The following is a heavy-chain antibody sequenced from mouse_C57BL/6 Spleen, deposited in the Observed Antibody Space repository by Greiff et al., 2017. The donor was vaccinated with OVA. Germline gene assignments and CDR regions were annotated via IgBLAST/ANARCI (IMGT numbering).Heavy chain of an antibody. J-gene: IGHJ3*01. CDR3: ASKGFAY. V-gene: IGHV1-64*01. CDR1: GYTFTSYW. Sequence: QVHVKQSGAELVKPGASVKLSCKASGYTFTSYWMHWVKQRPGQGLEWIGMIHPNSGSTNYNEKFKSKATLTVDKSSSTAYMQLSSLTSEDSAVYYCASKGFAYWGQGTLVTVSA. CDR2: IHPNSGST.